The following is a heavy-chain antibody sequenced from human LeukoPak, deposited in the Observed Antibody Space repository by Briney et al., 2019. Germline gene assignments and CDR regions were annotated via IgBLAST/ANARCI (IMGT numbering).Heavy chain of an antibody. Sequence: GGSLRLSCAASGFTFSSYAMHWVRQAPGKGLEWVAVISYDGSNKYYADSVKGRFTISRDNAKNSLYLQMNSLRAEDTAVYYCARVGPGASSNWYSDYWGQGTLVTVSS. CDR1: GFTFSSYA. V-gene: IGHV3-30-3*01. J-gene: IGHJ4*02. D-gene: IGHD6-13*01. CDR3: ARVGPGASSNWYSDY. CDR2: ISYDGSNK.